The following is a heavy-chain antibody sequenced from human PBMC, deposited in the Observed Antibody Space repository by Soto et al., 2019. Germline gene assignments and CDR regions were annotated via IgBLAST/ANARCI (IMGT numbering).Heavy chain of an antibody. V-gene: IGHV3-21*04. CDR1: GFTCSSYS. D-gene: IGHD3-9*01. Sequence: GGSLRLSCAASGFTCSSYSMNWVRQAPGKGLEWVSSISSSSSYIYYADSVKGRFTISRDNAKNSLYLQMNSLRAEDTAVYYCVRDNYDILTGYFSYGMDVWGQGTTVTVSS. CDR3: VRDNYDILTGYFSYGMDV. J-gene: IGHJ6*02. CDR2: ISSSSSYI.